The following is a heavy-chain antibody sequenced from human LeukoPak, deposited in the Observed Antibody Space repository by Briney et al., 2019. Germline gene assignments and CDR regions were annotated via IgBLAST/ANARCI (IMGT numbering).Heavy chain of an antibody. CDR2: IYHSGST. V-gene: IGHV4-4*02. D-gene: IGHD6-13*01. J-gene: IGHJ5*02. CDR3: ARMRRALIAAAGNWFDP. Sequence: SETLSLTCAVSGGSISSSNWWSWVRQPPGKGLEWIGEIYHSGSTKYNPSLKSRVTISEDKSKNQFSLKLTSVTAADTAVYYCARMRRALIAAAGNWFDPWGQGTLVTVSS. CDR1: GGSISSSNW.